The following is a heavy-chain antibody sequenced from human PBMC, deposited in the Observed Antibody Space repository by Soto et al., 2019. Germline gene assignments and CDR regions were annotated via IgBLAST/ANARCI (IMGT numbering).Heavy chain of an antibody. CDR3: ARAVGVDGISVKGE. CDR1: GGSISSNSYY. Sequence: SETLSLTCIVSGGSISSNSYYWGWIRQPAGKGLEWIGSIDYSGSAYYHPTLTRRVTISVDTSKNRLSLKLSSVSAAETDVYYCARAVGVDGISVKGEWGQGTLVSVS. D-gene: IGHD6-19*01. J-gene: IGHJ1*01. V-gene: IGHV4-39*01. CDR2: IDYSGSA.